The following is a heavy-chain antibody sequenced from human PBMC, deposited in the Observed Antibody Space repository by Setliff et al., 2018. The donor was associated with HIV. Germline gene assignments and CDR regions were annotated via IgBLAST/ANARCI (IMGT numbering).Heavy chain of an antibody. CDR3: AREGGDHTIVARYYYGMDV. J-gene: IGHJ6*02. V-gene: IGHV4-34*01. D-gene: IGHD2-21*01. CDR2: ISHSGRT. CDR1: VGSFSGYY. Sequence: SETLSLTCAVYVGSFSGYYWSWIRQPPGKGLEWIGEISHSGRTNYHPSLKSRVTISVDSSKNQFSLKLSSLTAADTAVYYCAREGGDHTIVARYYYGMDVWGQGTAVTVSS.